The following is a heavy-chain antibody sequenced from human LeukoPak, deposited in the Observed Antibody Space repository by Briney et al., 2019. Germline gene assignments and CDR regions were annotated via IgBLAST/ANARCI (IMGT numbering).Heavy chain of an antibody. V-gene: IGHV3-49*04. CDR2: VRSKAYGGTT. CDR1: GFTFGDFA. J-gene: IGHJ4*02. D-gene: IGHD3-22*01. CDR3: TRAWGYYYDSSAYYYNY. Sequence: GGSLRLSCIASGFTFGDFAMSWVRQAPGKGLEWVGLVRSKAYGGTTEYAAFVKGRFTISRDDSNNIAYLQMNSLKTEDTAVYFCTRAWGYYYDSSAYYYNYWGQGTLVTVSS.